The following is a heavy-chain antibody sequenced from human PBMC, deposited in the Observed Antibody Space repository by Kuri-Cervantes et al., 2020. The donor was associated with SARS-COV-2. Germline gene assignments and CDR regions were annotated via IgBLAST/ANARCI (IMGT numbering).Heavy chain of an antibody. CDR3: TTALIVGDVDY. Sequence: GESLKISCAASGFTFSNAWMSWVRQAPGKGLEWVGRIKSKTDGGTTDYAAPVKGRFTISRDDSKNTLYLQVNSLKTEDTAVYYCTTALIVGDVDYWGQGTLVTVSS. D-gene: IGHD1-26*01. J-gene: IGHJ4*02. CDR1: GFTFSNAW. CDR2: IKSKTDGGTT. V-gene: IGHV3-15*01.